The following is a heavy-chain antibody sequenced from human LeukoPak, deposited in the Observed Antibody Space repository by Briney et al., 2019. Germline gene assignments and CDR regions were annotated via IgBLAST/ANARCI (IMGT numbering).Heavy chain of an antibody. D-gene: IGHD3-3*01. Sequence: WETLSLTCTVSDGSISSSSYYWGWIRQPPGKGLEWIGSIYYSGSTYYNPSLKSRVTISVDTSKNQFSLKLSSVTAADTAVYYCARLGVVIDDAFDIWGQGTMVTVSS. CDR2: IYYSGST. V-gene: IGHV4-39*01. J-gene: IGHJ3*02. CDR3: ARLGVVIDDAFDI. CDR1: DGSISSSSYY.